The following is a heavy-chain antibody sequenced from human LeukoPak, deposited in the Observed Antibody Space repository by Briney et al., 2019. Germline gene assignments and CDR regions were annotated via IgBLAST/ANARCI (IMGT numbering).Heavy chain of an antibody. J-gene: IGHJ4*02. CDR2: INAGNGNT. V-gene: IGHV1-3*01. CDR1: GYTLTSYA. D-gene: IGHD2-2*01. Sequence: ASVKVSCKASGYTLTSYAMHWVRQAPGQRLEWMGWINAGNGNTKYSQKFQGRVTITRDTSASTAYMELSSLRSEDTAVYYCARDLGRGYQLTFDYWGQGTLVTVSS. CDR3: ARDLGRGYQLTFDY.